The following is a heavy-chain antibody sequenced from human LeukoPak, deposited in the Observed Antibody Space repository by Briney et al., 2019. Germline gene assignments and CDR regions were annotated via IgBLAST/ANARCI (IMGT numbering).Heavy chain of an antibody. CDR3: AKPYPTLTTSAVLDN. CDR2: ISYDGNSQ. V-gene: IGHV3-30*18. Sequence: GGSLTLSCAASGFTFSNYAIHWVRQAPGRGLEWVAAISYDGNSQHYGAPVKGRFTVSRDNSKSTVYLQINTLRTDDAAIYYCAKPYPTLTTSAVLDNWGQGTLVTVSS. D-gene: IGHD1-1*01. J-gene: IGHJ4*02. CDR1: GFTFSNYA.